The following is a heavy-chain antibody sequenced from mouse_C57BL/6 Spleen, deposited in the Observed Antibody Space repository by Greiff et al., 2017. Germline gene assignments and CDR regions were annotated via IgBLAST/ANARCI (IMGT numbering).Heavy chain of an antibody. V-gene: IGHV1-53*01. CDR3: ARGGDDRGAY. CDR2: IIPSNGGT. J-gene: IGHJ3*01. D-gene: IGHD2-14*01. CDR1: GYTFTSYW. Sequence: VQLQQPGTELVKPGASVKLSCTASGYTFTSYWMHWVKQRPGQGHEWSGNIIPSNGGTNYNAKFKSKARLTVDKSSSTAYMQLSSLKTEDSAVYYCARGGDDRGAYWGQGTLVTVSA.